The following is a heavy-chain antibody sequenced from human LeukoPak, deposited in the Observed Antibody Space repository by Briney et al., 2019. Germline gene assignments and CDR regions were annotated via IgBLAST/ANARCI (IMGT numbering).Heavy chain of an antibody. J-gene: IGHJ6*03. CDR1: GGSFSGYY. V-gene: IGHV4-34*01. CDR3: AVVVPAAPPYYYYMDV. D-gene: IGHD2-2*01. Sequence: SETLSLTCAVYGGSFSGYYWSWIRQPPGKGLEWIGEINHSGSTSYNPSLKSRVTISVDTSKNQFSLKLSSVTAADTAVYYCAVVVPAAPPYYYYMDVWGKGTTVTVSS. CDR2: INHSGST.